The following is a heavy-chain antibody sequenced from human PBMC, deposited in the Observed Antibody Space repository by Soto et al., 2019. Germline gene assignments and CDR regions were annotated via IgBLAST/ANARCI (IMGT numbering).Heavy chain of an antibody. Sequence: PSETLSLTCTVSGGSISSSSYYWGWIRQPPGKGLEWIGSIYYSGSTYYNPSLKSRVTISVDTSKNQFSLKLSSVTAADTAVYYCARQEPLSGLWGSGRSNWFDPWGQGTLVTVSS. J-gene: IGHJ5*02. CDR1: GGSISSSSYY. D-gene: IGHD3-10*01. CDR3: ARQEPLSGLWGSGRSNWFDP. CDR2: IYYSGST. V-gene: IGHV4-39*01.